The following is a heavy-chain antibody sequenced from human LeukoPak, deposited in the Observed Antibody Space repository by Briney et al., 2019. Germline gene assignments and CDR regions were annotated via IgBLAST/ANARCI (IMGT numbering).Heavy chain of an antibody. CDR2: IYYSGST. Sequence: PSETLSLTCTVSGGSISSYYWSWIRQPPGKGLEWIGYIYYSGSTNYNPSLKSRVTISVDKSKNQFSLKLSSVTAADTAVYYCAREGRMTTLRRESGFDYWGQGTLVTVSS. CDR3: AREGRMTTLRRESGFDY. V-gene: IGHV4-59*12. CDR1: GGSISSYY. D-gene: IGHD4-17*01. J-gene: IGHJ4*02.